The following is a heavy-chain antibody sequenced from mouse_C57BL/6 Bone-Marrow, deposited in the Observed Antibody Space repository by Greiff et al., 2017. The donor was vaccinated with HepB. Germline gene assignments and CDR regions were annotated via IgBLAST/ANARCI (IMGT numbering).Heavy chain of an antibody. CDR1: GFTFSSYA. D-gene: IGHD1-1*01. J-gene: IGHJ3*01. CDR2: ISDGGSYT. CDR3: ARDPSTVANQAWFAY. Sequence: EVNLVESGGGLVKPGGSLKLSCAASGFTFSSYAMSWVRQTPEKRLEWVATISDGGSYTYYPDNVKGRFTISRDNAKNNLYLQMSHLKSEDTAMYYCARDPSTVANQAWFAYWGQGTLVTVSA. V-gene: IGHV5-4*01.